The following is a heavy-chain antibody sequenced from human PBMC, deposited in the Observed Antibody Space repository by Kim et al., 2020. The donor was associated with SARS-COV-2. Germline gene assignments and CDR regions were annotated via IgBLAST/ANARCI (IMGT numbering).Heavy chain of an antibody. D-gene: IGHD3-22*01. CDR3: ARDSSYYYDSSGRGFDL. J-gene: IGHJ2*01. V-gene: IGHV4-59*01. Sequence: PKTRITISVDTSKNAFSLKLSSVTAADTAVYYCARDSSYYYDSSGRGFDLWGRGTLVTVSA.